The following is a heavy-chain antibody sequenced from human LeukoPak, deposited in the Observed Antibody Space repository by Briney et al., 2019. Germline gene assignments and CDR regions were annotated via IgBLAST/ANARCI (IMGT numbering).Heavy chain of an antibody. Sequence: GESLKISCKGSGYSFTSNWIAWVRQMPGKGLEWMGIINPGDSDTRYSPSFQGQVTISADKSISTAYLQWSSLKATDTAMYYCARHGHSYGAFDIWGQGTMVTVSS. CDR2: INPGDSDT. V-gene: IGHV5-51*01. CDR1: GYSFTSNW. J-gene: IGHJ3*02. CDR3: ARHGHSYGAFDI. D-gene: IGHD5-18*01.